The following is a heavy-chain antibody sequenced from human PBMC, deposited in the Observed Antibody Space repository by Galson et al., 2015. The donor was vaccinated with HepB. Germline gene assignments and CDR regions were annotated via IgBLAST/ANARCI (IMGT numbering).Heavy chain of an antibody. CDR3: ARESQSKGGWTDGWKSNYHGVDV. J-gene: IGHJ6*02. CDR2: TCYRSQWYS. V-gene: IGHV6-1*01. D-gene: IGHD1-1*01. Sequence: CAISGDSVSSNVATWNWIRQSPSRGFERLGRTCYRSQWYSDYAVSVESRIKINADTSKNQFSLQLNSVTPEDTAVYYCARESQSKGGWTDGWKSNYHGVDVWGQGTTVTVSS. CDR1: GDSVSSNVAT.